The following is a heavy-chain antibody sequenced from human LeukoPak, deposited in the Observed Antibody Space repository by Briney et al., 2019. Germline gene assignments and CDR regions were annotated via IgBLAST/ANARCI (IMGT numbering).Heavy chain of an antibody. Sequence: PGGSLRLSCSASGFTFSTYAMSWVRQAPGKGLEWVSAISGSGGSTYYADSVKGRFTISRDNSKKTLYLQMNSLRADDTAVYYCATDRRTVAASSLDYWGQGTLVTVSS. CDR2: ISGSGGST. V-gene: IGHV3-23*01. D-gene: IGHD4-23*01. CDR1: GFTFSTYA. CDR3: ATDRRTVAASSLDY. J-gene: IGHJ4*02.